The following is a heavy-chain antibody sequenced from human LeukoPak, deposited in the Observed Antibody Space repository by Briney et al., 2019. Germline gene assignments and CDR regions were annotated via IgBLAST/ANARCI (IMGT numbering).Heavy chain of an antibody. V-gene: IGHV4-4*07. D-gene: IGHD1-26*01. CDR2: FYTGGNT. Sequence: SETLSLTCSVPGDSISNYYWSWIRQPAGKGLEWIGRFYTGGNTNYNPSLKSRVTMSVDTSKNQFSLKLTSATAADTAVYYCARNRWEIYAFDIWGQGTMVTVSS. J-gene: IGHJ3*02. CDR3: ARNRWEIYAFDI. CDR1: GDSISNYY.